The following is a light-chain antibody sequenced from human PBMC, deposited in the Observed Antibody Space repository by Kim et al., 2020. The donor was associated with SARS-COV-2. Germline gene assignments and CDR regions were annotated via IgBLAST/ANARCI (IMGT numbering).Light chain of an antibody. Sequence: GQRLAFACSGSDSNIVINTVNCYQQLPGPAPKLLIYGKDQRPSGVPDRFSGSGSGTSASLAISGVQSEDEADYYCAAWDDSLHGVIFGGGTQLTVL. V-gene: IGLV1-44*01. J-gene: IGLJ2*01. CDR1: DSNIVINT. CDR3: AAWDDSLHGVI. CDR2: GKD.